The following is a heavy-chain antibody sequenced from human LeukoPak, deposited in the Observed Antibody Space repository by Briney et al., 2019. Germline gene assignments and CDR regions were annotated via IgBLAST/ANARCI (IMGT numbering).Heavy chain of an antibody. CDR3: ARDILLYDSSGYGYFDY. Sequence: RPGGSLRLSCAASGFTFSSYAMSWVRQPPGKGLEWIGYIHYSGSTNYIPSLKSRVTMSVDTSKNQFSPKLSSVTAADTAVYYCARDILLYDSSGYGYFDYWGQGTLVTVSS. V-gene: IGHV4-59*01. J-gene: IGHJ4*02. CDR2: IHYSGST. CDR1: GFTFSSYA. D-gene: IGHD3-22*01.